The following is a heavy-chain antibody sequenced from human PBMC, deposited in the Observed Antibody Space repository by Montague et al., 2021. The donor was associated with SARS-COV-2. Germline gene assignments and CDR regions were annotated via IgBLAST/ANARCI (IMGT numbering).Heavy chain of an antibody. CDR1: GGSISSSSYY. Sequence: SETLSLTCTVSGGSISSSSYYWGWIRQPPGKGLEWIGSIYYSGSTYYNPSLKSRVTISVDTPKNQFSLKLSSVTAADTAVYHCASPTYYYDSSGSDAFDIWGQGTMVTVSS. J-gene: IGHJ3*02. D-gene: IGHD3-22*01. CDR2: IYYSGST. V-gene: IGHV4-39*01. CDR3: ASPTYYYDSSGSDAFDI.